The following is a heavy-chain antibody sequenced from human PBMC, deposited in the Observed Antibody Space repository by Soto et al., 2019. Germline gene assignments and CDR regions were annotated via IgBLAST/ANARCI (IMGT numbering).Heavy chain of an antibody. CDR3: AMTRLYDTGTNDYHRDALDI. CDR2: ISGSGGRV. J-gene: IGHJ3*02. V-gene: IGHV3-23*01. CDR1: GFSFGTYV. D-gene: IGHD3-22*01. Sequence: EVQLLESGGGMVEPRGSLKLSCAASGFSFGTYVMNWVRQAPGKGLEWVSGISGSGGRVYSADSVKGRFTISRDNSRNTLYLQMNSLRAEDTARYHCAMTRLYDTGTNDYHRDALDIWGQGTQVIVSS.